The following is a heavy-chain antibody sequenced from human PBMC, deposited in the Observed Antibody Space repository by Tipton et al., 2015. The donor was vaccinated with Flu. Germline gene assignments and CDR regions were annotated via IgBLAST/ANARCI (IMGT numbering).Heavy chain of an antibody. V-gene: IGHV3-64D*06. D-gene: IGHD2-2*01. CDR2: ISSNGDNT. J-gene: IGHJ3*01. CDR1: GFIFTSYA. Sequence: SLRLSCSASGFIFTSYAMHWVRQAPGKGLEYVSAISSNGDNTYYADSVKGRFTISRDNSKNTLYLQMSSLRSEDTAVYHCVKDRSYGVVLPLGRPLDAFDVWGQGTMVTVSS. CDR3: VKDRSYGVVLPLGRPLDAFDV.